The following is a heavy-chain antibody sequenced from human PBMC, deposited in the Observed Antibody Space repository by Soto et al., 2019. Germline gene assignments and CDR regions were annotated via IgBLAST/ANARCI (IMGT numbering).Heavy chain of an antibody. CDR1: GGSISSGDYY. V-gene: IGHV4-30-4*01. CDR2: IYYSGST. Sequence: PSETLSLTCTVSGGSISSGDYYWSWIRQPPGKGLEWIGYIYYSGSTYYNPSLKSRVTISVDTSKNQFSLKLSSVTAADTAVYYCAREITGTRYGMDVWGQGTTVTVSS. D-gene: IGHD1-20*01. J-gene: IGHJ6*02. CDR3: AREITGTRYGMDV.